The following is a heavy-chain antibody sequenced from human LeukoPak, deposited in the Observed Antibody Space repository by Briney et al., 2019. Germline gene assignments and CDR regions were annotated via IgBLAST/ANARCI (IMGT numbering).Heavy chain of an antibody. J-gene: IGHJ4*02. Sequence: ASVKVSCKASGYTFTSNDINWVRQATGQGLEWMGWINPKSGRTGYAKKFQARVSMTMNTSISTAYMEVSGLRFEDTAVYYCARGRSGLSAAGTYDYWGQGTLITVSS. CDR3: ARGRSGLSAAGTYDY. V-gene: IGHV1-8*01. CDR2: INPKSGRT. CDR1: GYTFTSND. D-gene: IGHD6-13*01.